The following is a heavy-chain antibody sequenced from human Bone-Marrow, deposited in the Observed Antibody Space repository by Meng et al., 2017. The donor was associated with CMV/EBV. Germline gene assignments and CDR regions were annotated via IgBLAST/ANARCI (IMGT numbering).Heavy chain of an antibody. CDR3: AKERSVVTHYFDY. V-gene: IGHV1-18*01. CDR1: GYTFTSYG. D-gene: IGHD4-23*01. CDR2: ISAYNGNT. Sequence: CKASGYTFTSYGISWVRQAPGQGLEWMGWISAYNGNTNYAQKLQGRVTMTTDTSTSTAYMELRSLRSDDTAVYYCAKERSVVTHYFDYWGQGTLVTVSS. J-gene: IGHJ4*02.